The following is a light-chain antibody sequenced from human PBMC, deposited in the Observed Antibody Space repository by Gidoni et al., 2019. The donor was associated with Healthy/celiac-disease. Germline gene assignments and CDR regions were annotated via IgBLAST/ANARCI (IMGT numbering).Light chain of an antibody. Sequence: EIVMTQSPATLSVSPGERATLSCSASQRVSSNLAWYQQKPGQAPRLLIYGASPRATGIPARFSGSGSGTEFTLTISSLQSEDFAVYYCQQYNNWPRAFGQGTKVEIK. CDR1: QRVSSN. V-gene: IGKV3-15*01. CDR2: GAS. J-gene: IGKJ1*01. CDR3: QQYNNWPRA.